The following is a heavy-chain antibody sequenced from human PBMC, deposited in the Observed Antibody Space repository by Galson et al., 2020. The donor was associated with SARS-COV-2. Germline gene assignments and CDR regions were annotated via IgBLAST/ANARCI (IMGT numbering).Heavy chain of an antibody. D-gene: IGHD6-25*01. CDR3: VRVQRPPYFDY. V-gene: IGHV4-39*07. CDR2: VDYSGSS. Sequence: SETLSLTCTVSGGAITDSSDYYWGWIRQPPGKGLESIGNVDYSGSSYSTPSLKSRVTISVDTSRNQFSLNLTTVSAADTAVYFCVRVQRPPYFDYWGPGSLVSVSS. J-gene: IGHJ4*02. CDR1: GGAITDSSDYY.